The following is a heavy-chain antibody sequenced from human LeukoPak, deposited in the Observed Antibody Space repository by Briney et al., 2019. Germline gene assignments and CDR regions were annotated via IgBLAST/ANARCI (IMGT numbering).Heavy chain of an antibody. Sequence: SVKVSCKASGGTFSSYAISWVRQAPGQGVEWMGGIIPIFGTANYAQKFQGRVTITADKSTSTAYMELSSLRSEDTAVYYCARDLFSGDIRFYYYYYMDVWGKGTTVTVSS. CDR3: ARDLFSGDIRFYYYYYMDV. CDR2: IIPIFGTA. V-gene: IGHV1-69*06. J-gene: IGHJ6*03. D-gene: IGHD2-21*01. CDR1: GGTFSSYA.